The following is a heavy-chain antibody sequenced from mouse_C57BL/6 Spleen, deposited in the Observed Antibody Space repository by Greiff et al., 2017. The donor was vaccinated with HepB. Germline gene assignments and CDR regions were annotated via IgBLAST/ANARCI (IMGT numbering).Heavy chain of an antibody. D-gene: IGHD1-1*01. CDR2: ILPGSGST. CDR1: GYTFTGYW. Sequence: VQLQQSGAELMKPGASVKLSCKATGYTFTGYWIEWVKQRPGHGLEWIGEILPGSGSTNYNEKFKGKATFTADTSSNTAYMQLSSLTTEDSASYYWARPFYYGSSYRWFAYWGQGTLVTVSA. CDR3: ARPFYYGSSYRWFAY. J-gene: IGHJ3*01. V-gene: IGHV1-9*01.